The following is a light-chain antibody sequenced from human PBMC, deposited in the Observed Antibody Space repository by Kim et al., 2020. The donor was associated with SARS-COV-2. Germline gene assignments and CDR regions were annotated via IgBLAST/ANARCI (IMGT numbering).Light chain of an antibody. J-gene: IGKJ4*01. CDR3: QQYNNWPLT. CDR1: QSISSK. Sequence: GSPGERATFSCRASQSISSKLAWYQQKPGQGPRLLISDASTRATGIPARFSGSGSGTEFTLTISSLQSEDFAVYYCQQYNNWPLTFGGGTKVDIK. V-gene: IGKV3D-15*01. CDR2: DAS.